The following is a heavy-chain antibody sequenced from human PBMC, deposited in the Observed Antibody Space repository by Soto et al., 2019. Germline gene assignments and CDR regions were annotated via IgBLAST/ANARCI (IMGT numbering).Heavy chain of an antibody. D-gene: IGHD3-10*01. CDR1: GFSLSTSGVG. Sequence: SGPTLVNPTQTLTLTCTFSGFSLSTSGVGVGWIRQPPGKALEWLALIYWNDDKRYSPSLKSRLTITKDTSKNQVVLTMTNMDPVDTDKYYCAHKGLLWFGEYAPFDYWGQGTLVTVSS. J-gene: IGHJ4*02. CDR2: IYWNDDK. CDR3: AHKGLLWFGEYAPFDY. V-gene: IGHV2-5*01.